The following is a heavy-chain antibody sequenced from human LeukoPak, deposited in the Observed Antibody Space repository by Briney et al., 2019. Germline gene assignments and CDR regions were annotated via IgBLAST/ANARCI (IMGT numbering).Heavy chain of an antibody. D-gene: IGHD6-13*01. CDR1: GFTFGDYT. Sequence: PGGSLRLSCAASGFTFGDYTMHWFRQPPGRGLQWVSLITGDGGTTSYAGSVKGRFTISRDNSKNTLYLQMNSLRAEDTAVYYCARALPSSSWYQVYYYYGMDVWGQGTTVTVSS. CDR2: ITGDGGTT. CDR3: ARALPSSSWYQVYYYYGMDV. J-gene: IGHJ6*02. V-gene: IGHV3-43*02.